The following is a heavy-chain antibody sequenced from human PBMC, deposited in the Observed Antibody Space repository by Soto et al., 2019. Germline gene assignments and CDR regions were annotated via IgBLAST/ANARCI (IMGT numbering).Heavy chain of an antibody. CDR2: IKGDGSAK. J-gene: IGHJ3*02. V-gene: IGHV3-7*05. D-gene: IGHD3-10*01. CDR3: ARDVSPGSSGWYFDAFDI. CDR1: GFTLVTSW. Sequence: EVQLVESGGGLVQPGGSLRLSCAASGFTLVTSWMTWVRQVPGKGLEWVANIKGDGSAKSYLDSVRGRFTVSRDNAENSLFLQMNILRAEDTALYYCARDVSPGSSGWYFDAFDIWGQGTMVTVS.